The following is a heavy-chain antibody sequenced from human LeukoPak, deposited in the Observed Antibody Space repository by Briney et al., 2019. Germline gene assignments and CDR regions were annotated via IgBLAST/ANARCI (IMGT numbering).Heavy chain of an antibody. CDR1: GFTLSSYW. CDR3: ARDRSYSSGWYSDY. J-gene: IGHJ4*02. V-gene: IGHV3-7*01. D-gene: IGHD6-19*01. Sequence: QPGGSLRLSCAASGFTLSSYWMSWVRQAPGKGLEWVANIKQDGSEKYYVDSVKGRFTISRDNAKNSLYLQMNSLRAEDTAVYYCARDRSYSSGWYSDYWGQXXLVTVSS. CDR2: IKQDGSEK.